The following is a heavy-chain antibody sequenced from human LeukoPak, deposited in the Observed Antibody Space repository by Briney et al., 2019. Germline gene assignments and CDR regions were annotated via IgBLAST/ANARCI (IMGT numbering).Heavy chain of an antibody. Sequence: AASVKVSCKASGGTFSSYAMSWVRQAPGQGLEWMGGIIPIFGTANYAQKFQGRVTITTDESTSTAYMELSSLRSEDTAVYYCANIGPRAVAGTHNWFDPWGQGTLVTVSS. CDR1: GGTFSSYA. J-gene: IGHJ5*02. D-gene: IGHD6-19*01. CDR2: IIPIFGTA. CDR3: ANIGPRAVAGTHNWFDP. V-gene: IGHV1-69*05.